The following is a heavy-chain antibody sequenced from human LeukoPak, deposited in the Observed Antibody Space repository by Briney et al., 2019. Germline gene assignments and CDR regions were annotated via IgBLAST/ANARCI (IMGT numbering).Heavy chain of an antibody. CDR1: GYSFSNYW. V-gene: IGHV5-51*01. CDR3: ARGVGATLYNWFDP. CDR2: IYPGDSDT. D-gene: IGHD1-26*01. Sequence: GESLKISCKDFGYSFSNYWIGWVRQMPGKGLEWMGIIYPGDSDTRYSPSFQGQVTISADKSISTAYLQWSSLKASDTAMYYCARGVGATLYNWFDPWGQGTLVTVSS. J-gene: IGHJ5*02.